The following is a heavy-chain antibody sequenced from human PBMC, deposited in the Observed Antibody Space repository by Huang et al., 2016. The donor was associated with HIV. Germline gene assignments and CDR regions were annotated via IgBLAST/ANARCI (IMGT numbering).Heavy chain of an antibody. CDR3: ARTAYSYGFRQGYNWFDP. Sequence: QVLLVQSGAEVGKPGSSVKVSCTAFGGTFSSSAISWVRQAPGQGLEWMGGNIPIFGTANYTQKFQGRVTITVDESTNTVYMELTRLTSEDTAVYYCARTAYSYGFRQGYNWFDPWGQGTPVTVSS. J-gene: IGHJ5*02. D-gene: IGHD5-18*01. CDR2: NIPIFGTA. CDR1: GGTFSSSA. V-gene: IGHV1-69*13.